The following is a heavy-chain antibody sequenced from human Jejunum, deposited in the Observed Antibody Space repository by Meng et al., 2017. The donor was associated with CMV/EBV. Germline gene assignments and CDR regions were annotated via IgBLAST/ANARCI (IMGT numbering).Heavy chain of an antibody. CDR2: ISSAGGIR. J-gene: IGHJ4*02. CDR3: ARVVQQVAATRRTGDHFDY. CDR1: FSDFY. V-gene: IGHV3-11*04. Sequence: FSDFYMSWMRQAPGEGLEGVSYISSAGGIRYYSDSVKGRFTIARDNTKNSLYLEMNSLRTEGTAVYYCARVVQQVAATRRTGDHFDYWGQGTLVTVSS. D-gene: IGHD2-15*01.